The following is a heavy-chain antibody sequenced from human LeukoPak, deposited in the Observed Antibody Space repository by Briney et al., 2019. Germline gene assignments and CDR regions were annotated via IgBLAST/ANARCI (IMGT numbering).Heavy chain of an antibody. CDR3: ARHRGPAANFYCDY. J-gene: IGHJ4*02. CDR2: IYYTGST. D-gene: IGHD2-2*01. Sequence: PSETLSLTCTVSGGSISNYYWSWIRQPPGKGLEWIGHIYYTGSTDYSPSLKSRVTISVDTSKNQFSLKLSSVTAADTAVYYCARHRGPAANFYCDYWGQGALVTASS. V-gene: IGHV4-59*08. CDR1: GGSISNYY.